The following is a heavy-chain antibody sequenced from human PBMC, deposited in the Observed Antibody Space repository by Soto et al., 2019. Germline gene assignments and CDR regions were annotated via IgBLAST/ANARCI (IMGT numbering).Heavy chain of an antibody. D-gene: IGHD3-3*01. V-gene: IGHV3-20*04. CDR3: ARDRYDFWSGYSNWFDP. CDR2: INWNGGST. CDR1: GFTFDDYG. J-gene: IGHJ5*02. Sequence: GGSLRLSCAASGFTFDDYGMSWVRQAPGKGLEWVSGINWNGGSTGYADSVKGRFTISRDNAKNSLYLQMNSLRAEDTALYYCARDRYDFWSGYSNWFDPWGQGTLVTVSS.